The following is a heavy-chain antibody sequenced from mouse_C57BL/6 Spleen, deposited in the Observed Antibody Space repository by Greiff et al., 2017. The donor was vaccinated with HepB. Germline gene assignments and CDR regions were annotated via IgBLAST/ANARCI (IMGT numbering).Heavy chain of an antibody. V-gene: IGHV1-42*01. D-gene: IGHD4-1*01. J-gene: IGHJ1*03. CDR1: GYSFTGYY. CDR2: INPSTGGT. CDR3: ARPPGTRDWYFDV. Sequence: VQLQQSGPELVKPGASVKISCKASGYSFTGYYMNWVKQSPEKSLEWIGEINPSTGGTTYNQKFKAKATLTVDKSSSTAYMQLKSLTSEDSAVYYCARPPGTRDWYFDVWGTGTTVTVSS.